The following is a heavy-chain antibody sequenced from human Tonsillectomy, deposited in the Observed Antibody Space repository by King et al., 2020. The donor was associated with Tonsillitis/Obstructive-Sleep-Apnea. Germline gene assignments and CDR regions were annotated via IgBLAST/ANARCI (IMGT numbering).Heavy chain of an antibody. CDR3: ATMQMGEANWFDP. CDR2: IKHSGST. Sequence: VQLQQWGAGLLKPSETLSLTCAVYGGSFSGYYWSWIRQPPGKGLEWIGEIKHSGSTNYNPSLKSRVTISVDTSKNQFSLKLSSVTAADTAVYYCATMQMGEANWFDPWGQGTLVTVSS. CDR1: GGSFSGYY. V-gene: IGHV4-34*01. J-gene: IGHJ5*02. D-gene: IGHD3-16*01.